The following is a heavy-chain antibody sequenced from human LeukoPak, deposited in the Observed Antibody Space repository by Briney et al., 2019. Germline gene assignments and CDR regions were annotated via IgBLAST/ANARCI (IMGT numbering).Heavy chain of an antibody. Sequence: GGSLKISRKGSGYRFTSYWIGWGRQMPGKGLEWMGIIYPGDSDTRYSPSFQGQVTISADKPISTAYLQWSSLKASDTAMYYCARQEVAGIFQHWGQGTLVTVSS. CDR2: IYPGDSDT. CDR1: GYRFTSYW. V-gene: IGHV5-51*01. CDR3: ARQEVAGIFQH. J-gene: IGHJ1*01. D-gene: IGHD6-19*01.